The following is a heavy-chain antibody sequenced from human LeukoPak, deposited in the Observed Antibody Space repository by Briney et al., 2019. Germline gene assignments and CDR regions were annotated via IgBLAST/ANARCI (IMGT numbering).Heavy chain of an antibody. CDR1: GGSISSSSFY. CDR3: VRPGIVGATAFDY. J-gene: IGHJ4*02. Sequence: SQTLSLTCTVSGGSISSSSFYWGWIRQPPGKGLEWIGSFYYTGSTYYNPSLKSRVTISVDTSKNQFSLRLSSVTAADTAFYYCVRPGIVGATAFDYWGQGTLVTVSS. V-gene: IGHV4-39*01. D-gene: IGHD1-26*01. CDR2: FYYTGST.